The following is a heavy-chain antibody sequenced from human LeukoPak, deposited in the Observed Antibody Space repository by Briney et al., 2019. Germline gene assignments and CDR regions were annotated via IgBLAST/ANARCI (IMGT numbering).Heavy chain of an antibody. D-gene: IGHD6-6*01. Sequence: PGGSLRLSCSGSGFTFNSYAVSWVRQAPGKGLEWVSEISGSGCSTFCADSVKGRFIISRDNSKNTVFLQMNSLRVEDTALYHCAKNRITTSSLYGLDVWGQGTTVTVSS. V-gene: IGHV3-23*01. CDR2: ISGSGCST. CDR3: AKNRITTSSLYGLDV. CDR1: GFTFNSYA. J-gene: IGHJ6*02.